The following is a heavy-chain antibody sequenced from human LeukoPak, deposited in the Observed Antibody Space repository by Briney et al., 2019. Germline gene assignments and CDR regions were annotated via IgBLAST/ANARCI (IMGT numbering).Heavy chain of an antibody. D-gene: IGHD1-7*01. Sequence: QPGGSLRLSCAASGFTFSSYSMHWVRQAPGKGLEYVSAISSNGGSTYYANSVKGRFTLSRDHSKNTLYLQMGSLRAEDMAVYYCATTGTTGNANDYWGQGTLVTVSS. CDR3: ATTGTTGNANDY. CDR2: ISSNGGST. CDR1: GFTFSSYS. V-gene: IGHV3-64*01. J-gene: IGHJ4*02.